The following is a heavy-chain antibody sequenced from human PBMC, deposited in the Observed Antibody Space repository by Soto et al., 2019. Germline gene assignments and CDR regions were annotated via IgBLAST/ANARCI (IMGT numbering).Heavy chain of an antibody. J-gene: IGHJ5*02. Sequence: ASVKVSCKASGYTFTSYGIHWVRQAPGQRLEWMGWINAANGDTKYSPKFQGRVTITRDTSASTAYMELSSLRSEDTAVYYCVRRHVSATGIDWFDPWGQGTLGTVSS. V-gene: IGHV1-3*01. CDR3: VRRHVSATGIDWFDP. D-gene: IGHD6-13*01. CDR1: GYTFTSYG. CDR2: INAANGDT.